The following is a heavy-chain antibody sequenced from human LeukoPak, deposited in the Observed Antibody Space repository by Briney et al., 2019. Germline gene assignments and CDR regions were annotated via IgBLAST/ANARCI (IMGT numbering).Heavy chain of an antibody. CDR1: GFTVSSNY. J-gene: IGHJ4*02. V-gene: IGHV3-66*02. D-gene: IGHD4-11*01. Sequence: AGGSLRLSCAAYGFTVSSNYMNWVRQAPGKGLDWASVIYSGGCTYYADSVKGRFTISRDNSKNTLYLQMNSLRAEDTAVYYCARGVTTGPPEYWGQGTLVTVSS. CDR2: IYSGGCT. CDR3: ARGVTTGPPEY.